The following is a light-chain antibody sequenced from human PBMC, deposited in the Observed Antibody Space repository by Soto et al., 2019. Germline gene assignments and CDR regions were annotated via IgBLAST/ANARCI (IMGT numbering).Light chain of an antibody. CDR2: GAS. J-gene: IGKJ1*01. Sequence: EIVMTQSPATLSVSPGERTTLSFRASQSVSSNLAWYQQKPGQAPRLLIYGASTRATGIPARFSGSGSGTEFTLTISSLQSEDFAVYYCQQYNNWWTFGQGTKVGI. CDR1: QSVSSN. V-gene: IGKV3-15*01. CDR3: QQYNNWWT.